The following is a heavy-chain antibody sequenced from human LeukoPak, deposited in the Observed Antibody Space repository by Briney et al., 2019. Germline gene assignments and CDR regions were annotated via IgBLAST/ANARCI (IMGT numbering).Heavy chain of an antibody. J-gene: IGHJ4*02. CDR2: INPNSGGT. CDR3: AREELRLRPFDY. Sequence: ASVKVSCKASGNTFTGYYMHWVRQAPGQGLEWMGWINPNSGGTNYAQKFQGRVTMTRDTSISTAYMELSRLRSDDTAVYYCAREELRLRPFDYWGQGTLVTVSS. D-gene: IGHD3-16*01. V-gene: IGHV1-2*02. CDR1: GNTFTGYY.